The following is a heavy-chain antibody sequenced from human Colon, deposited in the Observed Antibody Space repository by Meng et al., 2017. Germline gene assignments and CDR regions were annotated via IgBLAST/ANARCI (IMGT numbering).Heavy chain of an antibody. J-gene: IGHJ4*02. D-gene: IGHD3-22*01. V-gene: IGHV4-4*02. CDR3: ARRVQYSSGYYYFDF. Sequence: GQTQESGPGLVKPSGTLSLTCVVSGGSLISSNWWTWVRQAPGKGLEWIGEIYRSGSTNYNPSLKSRVTISIDTSKNEFSLKLTSVTAADTALYYCARRVQYSSGYYYFDFWGQGTLVTVSS. CDR2: IYRSGST. CDR1: GGSLISSNW.